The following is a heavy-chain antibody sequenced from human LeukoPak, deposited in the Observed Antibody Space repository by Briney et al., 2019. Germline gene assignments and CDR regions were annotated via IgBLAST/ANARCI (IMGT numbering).Heavy chain of an antibody. D-gene: IGHD3-3*01. CDR1: GGSISSSSYY. J-gene: IGHJ3*02. Sequence: SETLSLTCTVSGGSISSSSYYWGWIRQPPGKGLEWVGDIYYSGSTNYNPSLKSRVTISVDTSKNQFSLKLSSVTAADTAVYYCARDNDFWSGYRYAFDIWGQGTMVTVSS. CDR3: ARDNDFWSGYRYAFDI. CDR2: IYYSGST. V-gene: IGHV4-39*07.